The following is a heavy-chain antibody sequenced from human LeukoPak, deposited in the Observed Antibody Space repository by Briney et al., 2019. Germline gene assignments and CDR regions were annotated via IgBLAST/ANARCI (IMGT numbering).Heavy chain of an antibody. V-gene: IGHV3-30*18. D-gene: IGHD3-22*01. CDR1: GFTFSSYG. J-gene: IGHJ4*02. CDR2: ISYDGSNK. CDR3: AKGDYDSSGYADY. Sequence: GGSLRLSCAASGFTFSSYGMHWVRQAPAKGLEWVAVISYDGSNKYYADSVKGRFTISRDNSKNTLYLQMNSLRAEDTAVYYCAKGDYDSSGYADYWGQGTLVTVSS.